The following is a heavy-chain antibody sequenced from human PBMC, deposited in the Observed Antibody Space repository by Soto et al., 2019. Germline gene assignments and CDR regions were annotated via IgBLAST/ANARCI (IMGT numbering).Heavy chain of an antibody. D-gene: IGHD6-19*01. J-gene: IGHJ6*02. Sequence: GASVKVSCKASGYTFTSYDINWVRQATGQGLEWMGWMNPNSGTANYAQKFQGRVTITADESTSTAYMGLSSLRSEDTAVYYCARVRSSGWYYYYGMDVWGQGTTVTVSS. CDR1: GYTFTSYD. CDR2: MNPNSGTA. V-gene: IGHV1-69*13. CDR3: ARVRSSGWYYYYGMDV.